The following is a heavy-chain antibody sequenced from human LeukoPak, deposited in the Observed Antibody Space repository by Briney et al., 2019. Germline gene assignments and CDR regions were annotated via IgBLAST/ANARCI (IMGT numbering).Heavy chain of an antibody. CDR1: GFTFSSYA. D-gene: IGHD4-17*01. CDR3: AKAYTVTTLSHYYAMDV. V-gene: IGHV3-23*01. CDR2: ISGRGDTT. J-gene: IGHJ6*02. Sequence: PGGSLRLSCTTSGFTFSSYAMSWVRQSPGKGLEWVSGISGRGDTTSYADSVWGRFTISRDNSKNTLFLQINSLRAEDTAVYYCAKAYTVTTLSHYYAMDVWGQGTTVTVSS.